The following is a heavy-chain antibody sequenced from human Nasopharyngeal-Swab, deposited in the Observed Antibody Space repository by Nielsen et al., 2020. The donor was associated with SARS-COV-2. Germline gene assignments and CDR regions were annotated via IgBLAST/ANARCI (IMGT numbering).Heavy chain of an antibody. D-gene: IGHD6-19*01. V-gene: IGHV5-10-1*01. CDR2: IDPSDSYT. Sequence: VRQMPGKGLEWMGRIDPSDSYTNYSPSFQGHVTISADKSISTAYLQWSSLKASDTAMYYCARHLGIAVAGTSLDFGCWGQGTLVTVSS. CDR3: ARHLGIAVAGTSLDFGC. J-gene: IGHJ4*02.